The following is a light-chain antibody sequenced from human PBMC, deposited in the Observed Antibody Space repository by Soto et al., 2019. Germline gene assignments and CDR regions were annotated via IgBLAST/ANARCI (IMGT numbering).Light chain of an antibody. CDR1: SSDVGGYNY. CDR3: SSYAVSNHRL. V-gene: IGLV2-8*01. Sequence: QSALTQPPSASGSPGQSVTISCTGASSDVGGYNYVSWYQQHPGKAPKLIIYEVSKRPSGVPDRFSGSKSGNTASLTVSGLQADDEADYYCSSYAVSNHRLFGTGTKVTV. CDR2: EVS. J-gene: IGLJ1*01.